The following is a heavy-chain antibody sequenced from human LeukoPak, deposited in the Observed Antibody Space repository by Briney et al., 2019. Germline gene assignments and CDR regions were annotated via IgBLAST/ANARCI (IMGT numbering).Heavy chain of an antibody. J-gene: IGHJ4*02. CDR3: AKDPTYYYGSGSYFWY. Sequence: GGSLRLSCVASGFTVSSNYMSWVRQAPGKGLEWVSVFYGGVTTYYADSVKGRFTISRDNSKNTLYLQMNSLRAEDTAVYYCAKDPTYYYGSGSYFWYWGQGTLVTVSS. CDR2: FYGGVTT. D-gene: IGHD3-10*01. V-gene: IGHV3-53*01. CDR1: GFTVSSNY.